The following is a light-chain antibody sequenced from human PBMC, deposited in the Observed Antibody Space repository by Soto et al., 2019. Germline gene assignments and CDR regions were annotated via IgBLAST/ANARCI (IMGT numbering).Light chain of an antibody. CDR2: DVS. Sequence: QSALTQPASVSGSPGQSITISCTGTSSDVGAYNLVSWYQQHPGRAPKLFIFDVSDRPSGVSTRFSGSKSGNTASLTISGLQDEDEAFYYCSSSTNTSTLMFGGGTKLTVL. J-gene: IGLJ3*02. V-gene: IGLV2-14*02. CDR3: SSSTNTSTLM. CDR1: SSDVGAYNL.